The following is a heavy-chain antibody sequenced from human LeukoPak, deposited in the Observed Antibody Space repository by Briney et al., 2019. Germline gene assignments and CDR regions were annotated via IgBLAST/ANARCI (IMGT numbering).Heavy chain of an antibody. D-gene: IGHD3-16*01. Sequence: WASVKVSCKASGNTFTLYYIHWVRQAPGQGLQWMGMINPSDGATTYAQRFQGRVTMTRDMSTTTVYMDLRSLRSEDTAVYFCVREQRGGLSANLGGLFASYYTYYYMDVWGRGTTVTVSS. CDR3: VREQRGGLSANLGGLFASYYTYYYMDV. CDR2: INPSDGAT. V-gene: IGHV1-46*01. CDR1: GNTFTLYY. J-gene: IGHJ6*03.